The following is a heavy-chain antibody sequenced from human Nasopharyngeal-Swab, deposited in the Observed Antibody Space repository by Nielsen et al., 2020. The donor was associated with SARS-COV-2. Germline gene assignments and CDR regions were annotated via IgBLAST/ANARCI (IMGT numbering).Heavy chain of an antibody. CDR2: INPSGGST. CDR3: ARAVVLGKFDY. Sequence: ASVKVSCKASGYTFTSYYMHWVRRAPGQGLEWMGIINPSGGSTSYAQKFQGRVTMTRDTSTSTVYMELSSLRSEDTAVYYCARAVVLGKFDYWGQGTLVTVSS. CDR1: GYTFTSYY. J-gene: IGHJ4*02. V-gene: IGHV1-46*01. D-gene: IGHD4-23*01.